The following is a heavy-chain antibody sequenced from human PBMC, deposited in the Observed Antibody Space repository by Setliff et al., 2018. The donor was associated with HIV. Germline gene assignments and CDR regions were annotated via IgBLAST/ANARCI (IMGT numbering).Heavy chain of an antibody. J-gene: IGHJ4*02. Sequence: SETLSLTCTASGISITSNYWGWIRKPPGKGLEWVGTIYHNGNTNYNPSLKSRVTISVDTSKNQFSLRLSSVTAADTAVYYCARVIENVWSGYISWGPGTLVTVSS. CDR3: ARVIENVWSGYIS. CDR1: GISITSNY. CDR2: IYHNGNT. D-gene: IGHD3-3*01. V-gene: IGHV4-59*01.